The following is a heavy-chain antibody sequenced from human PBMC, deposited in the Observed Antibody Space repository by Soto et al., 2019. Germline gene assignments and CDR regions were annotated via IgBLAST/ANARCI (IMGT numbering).Heavy chain of an antibody. CDR2: IYYSGST. V-gene: IGHV4-59*01. J-gene: IGHJ6*03. CDR1: GGSISSYY. Sequence: PSETLSLTCTVSGGSISSYYWSWIRQPPGKGLEWIGYIYYSGSTNYNPSLKSRATISVDTSKNQFSLKLSSVTAADTAVYYCARETGTTRVHYYYYYMDVWGKGTTVTVSS. D-gene: IGHD1-1*01. CDR3: ARETGTTRVHYYYYYMDV.